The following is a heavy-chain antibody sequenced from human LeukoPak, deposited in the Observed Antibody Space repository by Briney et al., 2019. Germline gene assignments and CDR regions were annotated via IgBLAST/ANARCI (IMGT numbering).Heavy chain of an antibody. CDR1: GYTFTTYG. Sequence: ASVKVSCKASGYTFTTYGVSWVRQAPGQGPEWMGWISGYDGNTNYAQKLRGRVPMTTDTSTSTAYMDLRSLRSDDTALYYCARTVTTSSYYFDYWGQGSLVSVSS. CDR3: ARTVTTSSYYFDY. D-gene: IGHD4-17*01. V-gene: IGHV1-18*01. J-gene: IGHJ4*02. CDR2: ISGYDGNT.